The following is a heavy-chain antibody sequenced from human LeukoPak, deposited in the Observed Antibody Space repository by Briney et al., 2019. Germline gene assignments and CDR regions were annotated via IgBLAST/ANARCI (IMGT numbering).Heavy chain of an antibody. CDR1: GGSISSGSYY. D-gene: IGHD6-13*01. Sequence: PSQTLSLTCTVSGGSISSGSYYWSWIRQPAEKGLEWIGRIYTGGSTHYNPSLKSRVTMSVDTSKNQFSLSLSSLTVADTAMYYCARDRVGSSWYKGEYYYYYYMDVWGKGTTVTVSS. J-gene: IGHJ6*03. CDR3: ARDRVGSSWYKGEYYYYYYMDV. V-gene: IGHV4-61*02. CDR2: IYTGGST.